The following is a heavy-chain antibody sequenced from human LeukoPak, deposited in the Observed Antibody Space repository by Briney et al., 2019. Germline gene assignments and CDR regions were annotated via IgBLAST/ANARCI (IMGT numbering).Heavy chain of an antibody. D-gene: IGHD6-19*01. CDR2: IYYSGNT. CDR3: ARVGSGSFDY. CDR1: GDSISTYY. Sequence: PSETLSLTCTVSGDSISTYYWSWIRQPPGKGLEWIGYIYYSGNTNCNPSPKSRVTILVDTSKNQFSLKLSSVAAADTAVYFCARVGSGSFDYWGQGTLVTVSS. J-gene: IGHJ4*02. V-gene: IGHV4-59*01.